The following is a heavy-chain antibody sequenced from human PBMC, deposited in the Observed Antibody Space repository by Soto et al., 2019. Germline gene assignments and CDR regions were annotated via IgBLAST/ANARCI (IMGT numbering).Heavy chain of an antibody. Sequence: GGSLRLSCAASGFTFSNYGMHWVRQAPGKGLEWVAVISFDGSNKYFADSVKGRFTLSRDNSKNTLYLQMNSLRSEDTAVYYCARAAAADAFDIWGQGTMVTVSS. CDR1: GFTFSNYG. CDR3: ARAAAADAFDI. J-gene: IGHJ3*02. D-gene: IGHD6-13*01. V-gene: IGHV3-30*03. CDR2: ISFDGSNK.